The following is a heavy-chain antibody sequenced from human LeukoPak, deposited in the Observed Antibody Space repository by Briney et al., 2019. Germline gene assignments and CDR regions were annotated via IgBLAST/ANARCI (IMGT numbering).Heavy chain of an antibody. V-gene: IGHV4-59*08. Sequence: SETLSLTCTVSGGSISSYYWSWIRQPPGKGLEWIGYIYYSGSTNYNPSLKSRVTISVDTSKNQFSLKLSSVTAADTAVYYCARQWEDLIDAFDIWGQGTMVTVSS. D-gene: IGHD1-26*01. J-gene: IGHJ3*02. CDR2: IYYSGST. CDR1: GGSISSYY. CDR3: ARQWEDLIDAFDI.